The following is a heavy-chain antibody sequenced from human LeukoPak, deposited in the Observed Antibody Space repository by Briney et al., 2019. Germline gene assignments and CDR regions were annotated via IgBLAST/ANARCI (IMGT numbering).Heavy chain of an antibody. CDR1: GGSISSSSYY. D-gene: IGHD3-3*01. CDR2: IYYSGST. CDR3: ARGETYYDFWSGLDYYYYMDV. Sequence: SETLSLTCTVSGGSISSSSYYWGWIRQPPGKGLEWIGYIYYSGSTNYNPSLKSRVTISVDTSKNQFSLKLSSVTAADTAVYYCARGETYYDFWSGLDYYYYMDVWGKGTTVTVSS. J-gene: IGHJ6*03. V-gene: IGHV4-61*05.